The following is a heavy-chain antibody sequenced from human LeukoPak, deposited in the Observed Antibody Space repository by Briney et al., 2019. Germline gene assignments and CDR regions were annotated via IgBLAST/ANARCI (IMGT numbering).Heavy chain of an antibody. CDR2: INSDGGST. J-gene: IGHJ4*02. CDR1: GFTFSSYW. V-gene: IGHV3-74*01. D-gene: IGHD1-26*01. CDR3: ARYSGSYRAIDY. Sequence: RLSLRLSCAASGFTFSSYWMHWVRQAPGKWLVWVSRINSDGGSTSYVDSVKGRFTISRDNAENTLYLQMSSLRAEDTALYYCARYSGSYRAIDYWGQGTLVTVSS.